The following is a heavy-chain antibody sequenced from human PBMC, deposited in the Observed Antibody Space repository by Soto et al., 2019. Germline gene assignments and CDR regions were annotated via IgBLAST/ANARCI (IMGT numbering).Heavy chain of an antibody. CDR1: GDSISSSSYY. D-gene: IGHD6-13*01. CDR2: IYYSGTT. Sequence: SETLSLTCIVSGDSISSSSYYWVWIRPPTGKGLEWIGSIYYSGTTNYNPSLKCRVTISVDTSKNQFSLKLSSVTAADTAVYYCARRAAARRAPFDPWGQGTLVTVSS. CDR3: ARRAAARRAPFDP. V-gene: IGHV4-39*07. J-gene: IGHJ5*02.